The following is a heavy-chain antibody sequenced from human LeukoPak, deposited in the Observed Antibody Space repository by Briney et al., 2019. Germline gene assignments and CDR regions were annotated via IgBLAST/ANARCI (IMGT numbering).Heavy chain of an antibody. Sequence: GGSLRLSCAASGFTFSSYGMHWVRQAPGKGLEWVAFIRYDGSNKYYADSVKGRFTISRDNSKNTLYLQMNSLRAEDTAVYYCAKSLTGDYCSSTSCPTSLDYWGQGTLVTVSS. CDR2: IRYDGSNK. D-gene: IGHD2-2*01. CDR1: GFTFSSYG. V-gene: IGHV3-30*02. J-gene: IGHJ4*02. CDR3: AKSLTGDYCSSTSCPTSLDY.